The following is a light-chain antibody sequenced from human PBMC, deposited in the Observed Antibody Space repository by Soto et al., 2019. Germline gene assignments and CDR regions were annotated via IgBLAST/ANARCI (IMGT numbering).Light chain of an antibody. CDR2: VNN. CDR3: GTWDHSLGEVV. Sequence: QSVLTQPPSLSAAPGQTVTITCSGTYSNIGNNSVSWYQQLPGTAPRLLIYVNNKRPSGISDRFSGSKPGTSATLDITGLQTGDEADYYCGTWDHSLGEVVFGGGTKLTVL. V-gene: IGLV1-51*01. CDR1: YSNIGNNS. J-gene: IGLJ2*01.